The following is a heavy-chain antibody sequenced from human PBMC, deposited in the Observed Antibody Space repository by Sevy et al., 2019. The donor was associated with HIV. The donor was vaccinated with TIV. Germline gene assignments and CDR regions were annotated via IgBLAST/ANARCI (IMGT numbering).Heavy chain of an antibody. CDR3: ASPGYCSGTSCYAYFQH. Sequence: GGSLRLSCAASGFTVSTNYMNWVRQAPGKGLEWVSVIYYSGSTYYADSVKGRFTISRDSSKNTLFLQMNSLRGEDTAVYYCASPGYCSGTSCYAYFQHWGQGTLVTVSS. J-gene: IGHJ1*01. CDR1: GFTVSTNY. CDR2: IYYSGST. V-gene: IGHV3-53*01. D-gene: IGHD2-2*01.